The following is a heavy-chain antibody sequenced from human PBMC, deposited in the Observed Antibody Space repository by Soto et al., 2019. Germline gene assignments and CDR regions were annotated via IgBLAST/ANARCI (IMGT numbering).Heavy chain of an antibody. V-gene: IGHV2-5*02. J-gene: IGHJ4*02. D-gene: IGHD1-26*01. CDR1: GFSRSTCGVS. Sequence: QITLKESGPTLVKPTQTLTLTCTFSGFSRSTCGVSVGWIRQPPGKAREWLALVYWDDDKRYSPSLKSRLTITKDTSKNQVVLTMTNMDPVDTATYYCAHSALQTGDFDYWGQGTLVTVSS. CDR2: VYWDDDK. CDR3: AHSALQTGDFDY.